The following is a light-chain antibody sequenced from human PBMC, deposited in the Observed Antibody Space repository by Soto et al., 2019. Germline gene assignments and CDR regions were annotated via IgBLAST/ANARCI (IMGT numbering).Light chain of an antibody. Sequence: EIMMTQSPATLSVSLGERATLFCRASQNVRSNLAWYQQKPGQAPRLLIHGASSRATGIPDRFSGSGFRTEYTLTINSLQSEDFAVYYYQQYNNWPPVFTFGPGTKEEI. CDR1: QNVRSN. CDR3: QQYNNWPPVFT. J-gene: IGKJ3*01. CDR2: GAS. V-gene: IGKV3D-15*01.